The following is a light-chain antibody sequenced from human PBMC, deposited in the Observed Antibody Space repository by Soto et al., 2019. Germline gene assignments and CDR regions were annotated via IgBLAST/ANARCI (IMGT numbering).Light chain of an antibody. CDR1: QRILYTSSKRNY. J-gene: IGKJ1*01. CDR2: WAS. CDR3: HQYYINPQT. V-gene: IGKV4-1*01. Sequence: DIVMTQSPDSLAVSLGERATLNCKSSQRILYTSSKRNYLAWYQYKPGQPPKLLVYWASTRESGVPARFSGSGSETDFTLTISSLQAEDVAVYYCHQYYINPQTFGQGTRVEIK.